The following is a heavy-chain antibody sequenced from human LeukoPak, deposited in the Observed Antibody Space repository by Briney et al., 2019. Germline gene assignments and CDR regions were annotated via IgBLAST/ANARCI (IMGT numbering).Heavy chain of an antibody. D-gene: IGHD5-24*01. Sequence: GGSLRLSCAVSGFTFSSYSMTWVRQAPGKGLEWVSVISSFGDIRDYADSVKGRFTISRDNSKNTLYLQMNSLRAEDTAVYYCAKGGRRDAYNDWGQGILATVSS. J-gene: IGHJ4*02. V-gene: IGHV3-23*01. CDR2: ISSFGDIR. CDR3: AKGGRRDAYND. CDR1: GFTFSSYS.